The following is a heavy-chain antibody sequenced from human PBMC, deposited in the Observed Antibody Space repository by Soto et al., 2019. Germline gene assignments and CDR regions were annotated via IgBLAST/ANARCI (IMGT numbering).Heavy chain of an antibody. V-gene: IGHV4-34*01. CDR3: ARSGVVDYYDFWSGYYPPGY. D-gene: IGHD3-3*01. J-gene: IGHJ4*02. Sequence: QVQLQQWGAGLLKPSETLSLTCAVYGGSFSGYYWSWIRQPPGKGLEWIGEINHSGSTNYNPSLKRRVTISVDTSKNQFSLKLSSVTAADTAVYYCARSGVVDYYDFWSGYYPPGYWGQGTLVTVSS. CDR2: INHSGST. CDR1: GGSFSGYY.